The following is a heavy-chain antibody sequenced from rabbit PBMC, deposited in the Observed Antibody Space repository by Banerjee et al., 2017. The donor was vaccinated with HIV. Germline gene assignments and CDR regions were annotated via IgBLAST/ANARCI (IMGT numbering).Heavy chain of an antibody. CDR1: GFSFSSNYY. CDR2: INTSSGNA. CDR3: ARETSGYAGYGVATDL. J-gene: IGHJ4*01. D-gene: IGHD3-1*01. Sequence: QSLEESGGDLVKPGASLTLTCTASGFSFSSNYYMCWVRQAPGKGLEWIACINTSSGNAVYANWAKGRFTISKSSSTTVTLQMTSLTVADTATYFCARETSGYAGYGVATDLWGQGTLVTVS. V-gene: IGHV1S40*01.